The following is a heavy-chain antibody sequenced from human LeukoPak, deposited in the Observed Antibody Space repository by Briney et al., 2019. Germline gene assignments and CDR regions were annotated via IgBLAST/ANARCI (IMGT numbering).Heavy chain of an antibody. D-gene: IGHD3-22*01. J-gene: IGHJ4*02. CDR1: GFTFSKYS. Sequence: PGGSLRLSCAASGFTFSKYSMNWVRQAPGKGLEWVSSISSSSRQIDYADSLKGRFTISRDNAKNSLYLEMNSLRGEDTAVYYCARAYDTSGYSDLGYWGQGTLVTVSS. V-gene: IGHV3-21*01. CDR3: ARAYDTSGYSDLGY. CDR2: ISSSSRQI.